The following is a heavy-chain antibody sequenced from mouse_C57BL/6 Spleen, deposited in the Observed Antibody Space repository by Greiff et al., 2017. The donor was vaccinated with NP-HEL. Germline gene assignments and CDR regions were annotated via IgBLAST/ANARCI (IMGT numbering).Heavy chain of an antibody. CDR2: INPNNGGT. Sequence: EVQLQQSGPELVKPGASVKMSCKASGYTFTDYNMHWVKQSHGKSLEWIGYINPNNGGTSYNQKFKGKATLTVNKSSSTAYMELRSLTSEDSAVYYCASLANCAYFDYWGQGTTLTVSS. D-gene: IGHD4-1*01. V-gene: IGHV1-22*01. J-gene: IGHJ2*01. CDR3: ASLANCAYFDY. CDR1: GYTFTDYN.